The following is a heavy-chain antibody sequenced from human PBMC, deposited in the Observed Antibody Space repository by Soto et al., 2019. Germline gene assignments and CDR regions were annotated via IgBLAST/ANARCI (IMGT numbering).Heavy chain of an antibody. J-gene: IGHJ4*02. CDR1: GFTFSSYW. D-gene: IGHD6-19*01. V-gene: IGHV3-74*01. CDR2: INSDGSST. Sequence: EVQLVESGGGLVQPGGSLRLSCAASGFTFSSYWMHWVRQAPGKGLVWVSRINSDGSSTTYADSVKGRFTISRDNAKNPLYLQMNSMRAEDTAVYYCARRRGSSGWKTNFDYWGRGTLVTVSS. CDR3: ARRRGSSGWKTNFDY.